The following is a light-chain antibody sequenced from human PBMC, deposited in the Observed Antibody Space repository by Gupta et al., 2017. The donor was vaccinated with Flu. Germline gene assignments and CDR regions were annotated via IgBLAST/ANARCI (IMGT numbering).Light chain of an antibody. Sequence: FMLTQPHSVSESPAKTVTISCTRSSGAFGSNYVQWYQQRPGSAPTTVIYEDNQRPSGVPDRFSGSIDRSSNAASLTISGLKTEDDAYYYCQSYDTNNHVVFGGGTKLTVL. CDR1: SGAFGSNY. CDR2: EDN. CDR3: QSYDTNNHVV. V-gene: IGLV6-57*03. J-gene: IGLJ2*01.